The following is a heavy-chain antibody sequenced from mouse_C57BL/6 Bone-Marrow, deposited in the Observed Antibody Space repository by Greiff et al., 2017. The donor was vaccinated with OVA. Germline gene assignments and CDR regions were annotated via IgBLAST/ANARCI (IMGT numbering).Heavy chain of an antibody. J-gene: IGHJ4*01. V-gene: IGHV1-85*01. D-gene: IGHD2-5*01. Sequence: VKLQQSGPELVKPGASVKLSCKASGYTFTSYDINWVKQRPGQGLEWIGWIYPRDGSTKYNEKFKGKATLTVDTSSSTAYMELHSLTSEDSAVYFCARPYYSNFYAMDYWGQGTSVTVSS. CDR2: IYPRDGST. CDR3: ARPYYSNFYAMDY. CDR1: GYTFTSYD.